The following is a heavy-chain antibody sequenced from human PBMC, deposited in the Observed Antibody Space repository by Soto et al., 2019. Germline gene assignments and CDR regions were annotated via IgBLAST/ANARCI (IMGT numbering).Heavy chain of an antibody. CDR1: SSPITSRYY. Sequence: SETLSLPGTVSSSPITSRYYWGWIRQPPGKGLGRGASIYHSGSTDYNPSLKSLATLSVDTSNNQFSLRLSSVTAADTAIYYCARNTSGRSFDYWGQGTQVTVSS. CDR2: IYHSGST. CDR3: ARNTSGRSFDY. J-gene: IGHJ4*02. D-gene: IGHD6-19*01. V-gene: IGHV4-38-2*02.